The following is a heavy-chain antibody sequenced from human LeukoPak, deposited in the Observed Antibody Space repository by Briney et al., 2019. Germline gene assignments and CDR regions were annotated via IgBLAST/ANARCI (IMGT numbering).Heavy chain of an antibody. CDR1: GFTFSSDP. Sequence: GGSLRLSCAASGFTFSSDPMNWVRQAPGKGLEWVSVIYSGGSTYYADSVKGRFTISRDNSKNTLYLQMNSLRAEDTAVYYCARDESSYGSFDYWGQGTLVTVSS. J-gene: IGHJ4*02. CDR3: ARDESSYGSFDY. V-gene: IGHV3-66*01. CDR2: IYSGGST. D-gene: IGHD5-18*01.